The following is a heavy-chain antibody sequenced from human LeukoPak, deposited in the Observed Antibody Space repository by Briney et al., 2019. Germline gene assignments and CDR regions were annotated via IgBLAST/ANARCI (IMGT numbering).Heavy chain of an antibody. CDR1: RYTFIDSF. CDR2: INPISGDT. D-gene: IGHD5-12*01. CDR3: ARDLAWGSGYDLDY. J-gene: IGHJ4*01. Sequence: ASVKVSCKASRYTFIDSFMHWVRQAPGQGPEWMGWINPISGDTNYAQKFQGRLTLTRDTSISTAYMELTRLRFDDTAMYYCARDLAWGSGYDLDYWGLGTLVIVSS. V-gene: IGHV1-2*02.